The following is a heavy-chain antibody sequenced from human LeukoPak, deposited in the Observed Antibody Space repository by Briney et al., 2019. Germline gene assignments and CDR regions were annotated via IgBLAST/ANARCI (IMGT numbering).Heavy chain of an antibody. CDR3: VRHQYYYGAGSYYVFDS. Sequence: SETLSLTCTVSGGSISISSFYWGWIRQPPGKGLGWIGSIYYSGSTYYNPSLKSRVTISVDTSKNQFSLKLSSVTAADTAVYYCVRHQYYYGAGSYYVFDSWGQGTLVTVSS. CDR2: IYYSGST. J-gene: IGHJ5*01. D-gene: IGHD3-10*01. CDR1: GGSISISSFY. V-gene: IGHV4-39*01.